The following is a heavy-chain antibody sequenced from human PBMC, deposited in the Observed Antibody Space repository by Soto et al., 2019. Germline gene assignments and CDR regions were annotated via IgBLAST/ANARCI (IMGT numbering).Heavy chain of an antibody. Sequence: GGSLRLSCAASGFTFSSYAMSWVRQAPGKGLEWVSAISGSGGSTYYADSVKGRFTISRDNSKNTLYLQMNSLRAEDTAVYYCAKDGIIQLWLVYGMDVWGQGTTVTVSS. D-gene: IGHD5-18*01. V-gene: IGHV3-23*01. CDR3: AKDGIIQLWLVYGMDV. CDR1: GFTFSSYA. CDR2: ISGSGGST. J-gene: IGHJ6*02.